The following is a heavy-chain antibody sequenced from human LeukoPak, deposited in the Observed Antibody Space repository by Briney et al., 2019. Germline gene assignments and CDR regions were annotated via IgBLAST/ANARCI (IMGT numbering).Heavy chain of an antibody. CDR3: ARDYEEYFQH. D-gene: IGHD5-12*01. J-gene: IGHJ1*01. CDR2: IYSGGST. CDR1: GFTVSSNY. V-gene: IGHV3-66*01. Sequence: GGSLRLSCAASGFTVSSNYMSWVRQAPGKGLEWVSVIYSGGSTYYADSVKGRFTISRDNSKNALYLQMNSLRAEDTAVYYCARDYEEYFQHWGQGTLVTVSS.